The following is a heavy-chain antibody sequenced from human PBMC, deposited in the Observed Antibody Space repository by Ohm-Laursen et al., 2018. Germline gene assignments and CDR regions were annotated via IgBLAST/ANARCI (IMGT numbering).Heavy chain of an antibody. V-gene: IGHV3-23*01. J-gene: IGHJ4*02. CDR1: GFTFSSYA. CDR2: ISGSGGST. D-gene: IGHD3-3*01. Sequence: SLRLSCAASGFTFSSYAMNWVRQAPGKGLEWVSAISGSGGSTYYADSVKGRFTISRDNARNSVYLEMSSLRADDTAVYYCARDARDALRLLEIDYWGQGTLVTVSS. CDR3: ARDARDALRLLEIDY.